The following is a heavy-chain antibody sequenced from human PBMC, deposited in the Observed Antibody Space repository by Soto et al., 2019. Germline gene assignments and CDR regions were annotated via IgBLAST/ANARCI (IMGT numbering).Heavy chain of an antibody. V-gene: IGHV4-59*01. CDR1: GGSISSYY. CDR2: IYYSGST. D-gene: IGHD3-22*01. J-gene: IGHJ4*02. Sequence: SETLSLTCTVSGGSISSYYLSWIRQPPGKGLEWIGYIYYSGSTNYNPSLKSRVTISVDTSKNQFSLKLSSVTAADTAVYYCARESYYYDSSGYYLYYFDYWGQGTLVTVSS. CDR3: ARESYYYDSSGYYLYYFDY.